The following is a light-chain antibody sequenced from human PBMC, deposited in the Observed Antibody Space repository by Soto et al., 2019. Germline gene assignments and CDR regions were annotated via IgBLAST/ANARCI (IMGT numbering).Light chain of an antibody. V-gene: IGKV3-20*01. CDR3: QRYDSSPYT. CDR2: GAS. J-gene: IGKJ2*01. Sequence: EIVLTQSPGTLSLSPGDRATLSCRASQSLTSYYLAWYQQRPGQAPRLLISGASTRATGIPDRFTGTGSGADFTLTISRLEPEDFAVYYCQRYDSSPYTFGQGTKVDI. CDR1: QSLTSYY.